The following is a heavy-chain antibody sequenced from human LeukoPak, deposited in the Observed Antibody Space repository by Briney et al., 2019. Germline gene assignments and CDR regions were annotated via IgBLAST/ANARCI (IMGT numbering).Heavy chain of an antibody. Sequence: GGSLRLSCAASGLTFSRNGMHWVRQAPGKGLEWLAFIQYDGSSKYYADSVKGRFTVSRDNSKNTLWLQMNSLRAEDTAVYYCARGSSSDSLYYYYMDVWGKGTTVTVSS. D-gene: IGHD6-25*01. CDR3: ARGSSSDSLYYYYMDV. CDR1: GLTFSRNG. CDR2: IQYDGSSK. J-gene: IGHJ6*03. V-gene: IGHV3-30*02.